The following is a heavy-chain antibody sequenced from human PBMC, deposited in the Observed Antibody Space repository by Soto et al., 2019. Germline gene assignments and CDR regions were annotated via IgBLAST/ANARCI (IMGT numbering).Heavy chain of an antibody. D-gene: IGHD6-13*01. V-gene: IGHV1-2*04. Sequence: ASVKVSCKASGYTFTGYYMHWVRQAPGQGLEWMGWINPNSGGTNYAQKFQGWVTMTRDTSISTAYMELSRLRSDDTAVYYCARGYSSSWRDAFGIWGQGTMVTVSS. CDR3: ARGYSSSWRDAFGI. CDR1: GYTFTGYY. CDR2: INPNSGGT. J-gene: IGHJ3*02.